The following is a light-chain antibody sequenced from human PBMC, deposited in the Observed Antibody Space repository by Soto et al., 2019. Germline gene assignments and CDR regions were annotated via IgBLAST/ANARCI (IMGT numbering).Light chain of an antibody. V-gene: IGLV2-14*01. J-gene: IGLJ1*01. CDR2: EVS. CDR3: RSFTNNITRYA. CDR1: SSDVGGYNY. Sequence: QSVLTQPASVSGSPGQSITISCTGTSSDVGGYNYVSWFQHHPGKAPKLIIYEVSYRPSGVSNRFSGSKSGDTASLTISGLQAEDEADYYCRSFTNNITRYAFGTGTKLTVL.